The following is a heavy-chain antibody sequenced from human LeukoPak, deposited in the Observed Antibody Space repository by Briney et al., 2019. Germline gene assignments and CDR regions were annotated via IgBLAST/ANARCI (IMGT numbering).Heavy chain of an antibody. Sequence: ASVKVSCKACGYTFTGYYMHWVRQAPGQGLEWMGWINPNSGGTNYAQKFQGRVTMTRDTSISTAYMELSRLRSDDTAVYYCAREGYSSSSAYYWGQGTLVTVSS. CDR3: AREGYSSSSAYY. CDR2: INPNSGGT. D-gene: IGHD6-6*01. J-gene: IGHJ4*02. V-gene: IGHV1-2*02. CDR1: GYTFTGYY.